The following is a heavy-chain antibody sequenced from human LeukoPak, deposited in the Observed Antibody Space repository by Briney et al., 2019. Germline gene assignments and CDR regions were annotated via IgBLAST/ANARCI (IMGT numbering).Heavy chain of an antibody. V-gene: IGHV4-59*01. CDR2: IYYSGST. J-gene: IGHJ6*02. CDR1: VGSISSYY. CDR3: ARYPQNYYYYGMDV. Sequence: SETLSLTCTAPVGSISSYYWSWIRQPPGKGLEWIGYIYYSGSTNYNPSLKSRVTISVDTSKNQFSLKLSSVTAADTAVYYCARYPQNYYYYGMDVWGQGTTVTVSS.